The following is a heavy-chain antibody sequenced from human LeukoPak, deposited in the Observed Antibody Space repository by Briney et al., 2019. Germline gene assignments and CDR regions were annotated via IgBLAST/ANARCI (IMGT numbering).Heavy chain of an antibody. J-gene: IGHJ4*02. CDR2: IRNKGNDYAT. Sequence: PWGSLKLSCAASGFTFSDSTIHWVRQASGKGLEWVGRIRNKGNDYATAYAASVKGRFTISRDDSNNTAYLQMNSLKTEDTAVYYCTSFYYYDSSSPIGLVRYWGQGTLVTVSS. CDR1: GFTFSDST. CDR3: TSFYYYDSSSPIGLVRY. D-gene: IGHD3-22*01. V-gene: IGHV3-73*01.